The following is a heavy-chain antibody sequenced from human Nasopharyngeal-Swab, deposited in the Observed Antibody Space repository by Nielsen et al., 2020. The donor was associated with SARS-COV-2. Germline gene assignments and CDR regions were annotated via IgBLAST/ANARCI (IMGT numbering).Heavy chain of an antibody. CDR3: ARDPSGSYYFAFDY. Sequence: GESLKISCAASGFTSRNYAMSWVRQAPGKGLEWVAAISGSGGTTFYADSVKGRFTISRDISKNTLYLQMNSLRAEDTAVYYCARDPSGSYYFAFDYWGQGTLVTVSS. D-gene: IGHD1-26*01. CDR2: ISGSGGTT. J-gene: IGHJ4*02. CDR1: GFTSRNYA. V-gene: IGHV3-23*01.